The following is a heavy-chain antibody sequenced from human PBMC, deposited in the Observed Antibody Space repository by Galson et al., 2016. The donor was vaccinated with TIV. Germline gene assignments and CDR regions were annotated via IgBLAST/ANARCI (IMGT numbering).Heavy chain of an antibody. V-gene: IGHV3-23*01. Sequence: SLRLSCAASGFTFSTYAMTWVRQAPGKGLEWVSGVTAGDVTTYYADSVKGRFTISRENSKSTLHLQMSSLRVEDTAIYYCARGSSAVSKRPFDYWGQGTLVTVSS. CDR2: VTAGDVTT. D-gene: IGHD5/OR15-5a*01. J-gene: IGHJ4*02. CDR1: GFTFSTYA. CDR3: ARGSSAVSKRPFDY.